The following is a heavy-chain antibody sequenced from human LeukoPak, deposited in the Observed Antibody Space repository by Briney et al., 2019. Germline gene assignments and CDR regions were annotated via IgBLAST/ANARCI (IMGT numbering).Heavy chain of an antibody. CDR3: TRQSIAAADNNWFDP. CDR2: IYPGDSDT. J-gene: IGHJ5*02. D-gene: IGHD6-13*01. Sequence: PGESLKISCKGSGYSFTSYWIGWARQMPGKGLEWMGIIYPGDSDTRYSPSFQGQVTISADKSISTAYLQWGSLKASDTAMYYCTRQSIAAADNNWFDPWGQGTLVTVSS. V-gene: IGHV5-51*01. CDR1: GYSFTSYW.